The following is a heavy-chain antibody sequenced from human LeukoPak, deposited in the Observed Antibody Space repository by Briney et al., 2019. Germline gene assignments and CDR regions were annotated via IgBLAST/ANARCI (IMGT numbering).Heavy chain of an antibody. CDR1: GLTFNDYW. D-gene: IGHD1-1*01. J-gene: IGHJ4*02. CDR3: ARDGGTGTAKNY. CDR2: ISSSSSYI. V-gene: IGHV3-21*01. Sequence: GGSLRLSCAASGLTFNDYWMNWVRQAPGKGLEWVSYISSSSSYIYYADSVKGRFTISRDNAKNSLYLQMNSLRAEDTAVYYCARDGGTGTAKNYWGQGTLVTVSS.